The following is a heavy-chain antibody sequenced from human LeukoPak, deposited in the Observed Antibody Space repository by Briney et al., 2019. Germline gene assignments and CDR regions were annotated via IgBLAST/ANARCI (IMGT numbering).Heavy chain of an antibody. CDR1: GFTLRNYE. CDR3: VRGIPIVAKNWLDP. Sequence: GGSLRLSCAASGFTLRNYEINWVRQAPGRGLEWISHISSDGSGVEHADSVKGRFSISRDNANNFVYLQMNSLRAEDTAVYYCVRGIPIVAKNWLDPWGQGTLVTVSS. V-gene: IGHV3-48*03. D-gene: IGHD6-25*01. J-gene: IGHJ5*02. CDR2: ISSDGSGV.